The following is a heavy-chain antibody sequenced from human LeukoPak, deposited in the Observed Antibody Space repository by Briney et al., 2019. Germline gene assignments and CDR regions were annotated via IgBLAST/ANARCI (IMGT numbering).Heavy chain of an antibody. CDR2: IYPGDSDT. CDR3: ARARYCSGGSCYAEY. D-gene: IGHD2-15*01. Sequence: GESLKISCNGSGYXFTTYWIGWVRQMPGKGLEWMGIIYPGDSDTRYSPSFQGQVTISADKSISTAYLEWSSLKASDTAMYYCARARYCSGGSCYAEYWGQGTLVTVPS. J-gene: IGHJ4*02. V-gene: IGHV5-51*01. CDR1: GYXFTTYW.